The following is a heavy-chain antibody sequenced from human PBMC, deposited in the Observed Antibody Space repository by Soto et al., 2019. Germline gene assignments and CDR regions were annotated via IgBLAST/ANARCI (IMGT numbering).Heavy chain of an antibody. D-gene: IGHD6-6*01. Sequence: SETLSLTCTVSGGSISSYYWSWIRQPPGKGLEWIGYIYYSGSTNYNPSLKSRVTISVDTSKNQFSLKLSSVTAADTAVYYCASTIDGGIAARRPYYYYYMDVWGKGTTVTVSS. J-gene: IGHJ6*03. V-gene: IGHV4-59*08. CDR2: IYYSGST. CDR1: GGSISSYY. CDR3: ASTIDGGIAARRPYYYYYMDV.